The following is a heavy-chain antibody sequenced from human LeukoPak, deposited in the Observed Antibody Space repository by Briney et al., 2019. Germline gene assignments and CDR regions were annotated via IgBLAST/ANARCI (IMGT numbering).Heavy chain of an antibody. J-gene: IGHJ4*02. V-gene: IGHV4-4*09. CDR2: IYPTGST. Sequence: SETLSLTCTVSDGSISTYYWSWLRQPPGMPLEWVGYIYPTGSTDYNPSLKSRVTISVDTSKNQISLSLTSVTAADTAIYYCARHHCTGASCPDYFDYWGQGTLVAVSS. CDR1: DGSISTYY. CDR3: ARHHCTGASCPDYFDY. D-gene: IGHD2-15*01.